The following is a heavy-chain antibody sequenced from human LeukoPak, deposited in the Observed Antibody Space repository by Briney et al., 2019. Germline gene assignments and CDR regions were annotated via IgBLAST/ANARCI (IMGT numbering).Heavy chain of an antibody. D-gene: IGHD6-25*01. V-gene: IGHV4-59*01. J-gene: IGHJ2*01. CDR3: AGEAAATSL. CDR2: IYYSGST. Sequence: SETLSLTCTVSGGSISSYYWSWIRQPPGKGLEWIGYIYYSGSTNYNPSLKSRVTISVDTSKNQFSLKLSSVTAADTAVYYCAGEAAATSLWGRGTLVTISS. CDR1: GGSISSYY.